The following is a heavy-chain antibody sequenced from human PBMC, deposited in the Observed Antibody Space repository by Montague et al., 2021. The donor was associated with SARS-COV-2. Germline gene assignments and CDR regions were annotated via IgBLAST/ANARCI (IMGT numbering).Heavy chain of an antibody. V-gene: IGHV4-59*08. CDR3: ARHYSATLPADY. J-gene: IGHJ4*02. CDR2: ISDSGST. CDR1: GGSISSFY. D-gene: IGHD2-15*01. Sequence: SETLSLTCTVSGGSISSFYWSWFRQPPGKGLEWIGYISDSGSTNYNPSLTSRVTMSVDTSKNQFSLKVNSVTAADTAVDYCARHYSATLPADYWGQGTLVTVSS.